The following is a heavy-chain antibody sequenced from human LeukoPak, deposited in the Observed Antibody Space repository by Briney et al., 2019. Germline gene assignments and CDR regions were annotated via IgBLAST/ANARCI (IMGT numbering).Heavy chain of an antibody. V-gene: IGHV3-23*01. CDR2: ISGSGGST. Sequence: GGSLRLSCAASGCTFSSYAMSWVRQAPGKGLEWVSAISGSGGSTYYADSVKGRFTISRDNSKNTLYLQMNSLRAEDTAVYYCAKPPYDYVWGSFDYWGQGTLVTVSS. CDR1: GCTFSSYA. J-gene: IGHJ4*02. D-gene: IGHD3-16*01. CDR3: AKPPYDYVWGSFDY.